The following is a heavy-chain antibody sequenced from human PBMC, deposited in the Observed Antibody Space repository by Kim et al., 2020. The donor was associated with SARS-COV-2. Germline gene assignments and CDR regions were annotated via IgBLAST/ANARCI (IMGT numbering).Heavy chain of an antibody. D-gene: IGHD3-10*01. J-gene: IGHJ4*02. V-gene: IGHV3-49*03. Sequence: GGSLRLSCTASGFTFGDYAMSWFRQAPGKGLEWVGFIRSKAYGGTTEYAASVKGRFTISRDDSKSIAYLQMNSLKTEDTAVYYCTRVNGAVRGVINYWGQGTLVTVSS. CDR3: TRVNGAVRGVINY. CDR1: GFTFGDYA. CDR2: IRSKAYGGTT.